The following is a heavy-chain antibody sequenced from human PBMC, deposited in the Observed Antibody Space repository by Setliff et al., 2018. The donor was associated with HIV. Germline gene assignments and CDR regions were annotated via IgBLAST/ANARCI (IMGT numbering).Heavy chain of an antibody. V-gene: IGHV7-4-1*02. D-gene: IGHD3-22*01. J-gene: IGHJ4*02. CDR2: INTYTGSP. CDR3: ARDGYFYDSSGHLAYYFDY. Sequence: GASVKVSCKASGYTFTSYGLSWVRQAPGQGLEWMGWINTYTGSPTYAQDFTGRFLFSLDTSVSTAYLEISSLKAEDIAVYYCARDGYFYDSSGHLAYYFDYWGRGTLVTVSS. CDR1: GYTFTSYG.